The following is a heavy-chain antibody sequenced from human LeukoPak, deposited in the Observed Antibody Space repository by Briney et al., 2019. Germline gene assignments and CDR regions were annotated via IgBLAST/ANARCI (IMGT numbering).Heavy chain of an antibody. CDR2: ISGSGVTT. CDR1: GFPFTSYA. J-gene: IGHJ6*03. V-gene: IGHV3-23*01. Sequence: GGSLRLSCAASGFPFTSYAMTWVRQAPGKGLEWVSAISGSGVTTYFADSVKGRFTISRDNSKNTLYLQMNGLRAEDTAVYYCAKNVREADWYYYYMDVWGKGTTVTVSS. D-gene: IGHD3-9*01. CDR3: AKNVREADWYYYYMDV.